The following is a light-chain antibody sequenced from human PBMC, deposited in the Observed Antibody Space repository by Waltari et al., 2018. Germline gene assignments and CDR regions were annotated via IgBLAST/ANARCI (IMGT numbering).Light chain of an antibody. CDR2: KDS. CDR3: QSTDNSATYVV. J-gene: IGLJ3*02. CDR1: VLPKEY. V-gene: IGLV3-25*03. Sequence: SYDLTHTPSVSVSPGQTPTITCPGNVLPKEYATWYQQKPGQAPLLVIYKDSERPSEIPERFSGSSSGTTATLTISGVLPEDEADYYCQSTDNSATYVVFGGGTKLTVL.